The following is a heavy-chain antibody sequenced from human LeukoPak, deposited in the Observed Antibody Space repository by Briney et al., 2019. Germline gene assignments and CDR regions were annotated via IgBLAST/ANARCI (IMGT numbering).Heavy chain of an antibody. Sequence: GESLKISCKGSGYSFPTYWIGWVRQMPGKSLEWMGIIYPGDSDTRYSPSFQGQVTFSTDKSISTAYLQWSSLKASDTAIYYCARRGYSNGDEGYFDYWGQGTLVTVSS. V-gene: IGHV5-51*01. CDR3: ARRGYSNGDEGYFDY. CDR2: IYPGDSDT. CDR1: GYSFPTYW. J-gene: IGHJ4*02. D-gene: IGHD5-18*01.